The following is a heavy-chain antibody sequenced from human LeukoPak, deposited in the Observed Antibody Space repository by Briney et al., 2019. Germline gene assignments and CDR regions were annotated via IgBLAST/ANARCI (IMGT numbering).Heavy chain of an antibody. V-gene: IGHV3-21*01. D-gene: IGHD2-21*02. CDR3: ARVVTANSYYYMDV. CDR2: ISSSSTYI. CDR1: GFIFSSYS. J-gene: IGHJ6*03. Sequence: GGSLRLSCAASGFIFSSYSMNWVRQAPGKGLEWVSSISSSSTYIYYADSVKGRFTISRDNAKNSLYLQMNSLRAEDTAVYYCARVVTANSYYYMDVWGKGTTVTVSS.